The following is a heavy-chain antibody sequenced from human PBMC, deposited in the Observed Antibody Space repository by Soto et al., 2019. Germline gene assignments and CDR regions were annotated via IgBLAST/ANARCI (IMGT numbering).Heavy chain of an antibody. Sequence: GGSLRLSCAASGFTFSSYGMHWVRQAPGKGLEWVAVISYDGSNKYYADSVKGRFTISRDNSKNTLYLQMNSLRAEDTAVYYCAKLDIVVVPAADYYYGMDVWGQGTTVTVSS. CDR1: GFTFSSYG. CDR3: AKLDIVVVPAADYYYGMDV. D-gene: IGHD2-2*03. CDR2: ISYDGSNK. J-gene: IGHJ6*02. V-gene: IGHV3-30*18.